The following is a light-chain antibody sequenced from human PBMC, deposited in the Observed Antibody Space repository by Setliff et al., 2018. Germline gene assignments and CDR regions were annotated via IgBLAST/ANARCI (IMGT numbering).Light chain of an antibody. J-gene: IGLJ1*01. Sequence: QSVLTQPPSASGTPGQRITISCSGGTSNIGSNPVNWYQQLPGTAPKLLIYSNNQRPSGVPDRFSGSKSGTSASLAVSGLQSEDEADFYCEAWDDSLNGDVFGSGTKGTV. V-gene: IGLV1-44*01. CDR2: SNN. CDR1: TSNIGSNP. CDR3: EAWDDSLNGDV.